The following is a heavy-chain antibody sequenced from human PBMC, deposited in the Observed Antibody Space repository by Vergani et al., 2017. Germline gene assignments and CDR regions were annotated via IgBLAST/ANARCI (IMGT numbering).Heavy chain of an antibody. V-gene: IGHV3-66*02. CDR1: GFRVTTYY. Sequence: VELLESGGGLAQSGGSLRVSCSASGFRVTTYYMSWVRQAPGKGLEWVSVIKSDGRTSYAESVRGRFTIYRDTSRNAVYLQMNILRVEDTGVYYCTRSECSGTTCYGHYFDLWGHGILVTVSS. CDR3: TRSECSGTTCYGHYFDL. D-gene: IGHD2-15*01. J-gene: IGHJ4*01. CDR2: IKSDGRT.